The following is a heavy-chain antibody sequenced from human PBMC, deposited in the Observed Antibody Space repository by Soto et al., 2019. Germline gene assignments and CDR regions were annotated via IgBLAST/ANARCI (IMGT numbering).Heavy chain of an antibody. Sequence: QVHLVESGGGVVQPGTSLRLSCAASGFTFNSYAIHWVRQAPGKGLEWVAVISHDGSDKYYGDSVKGRFTISRDNSKNTLYMKMNSLRAEDTALYYCARVSRALRILTPDFDYWGQGTLVTVSS. J-gene: IGHJ4*02. V-gene: IGHV3-30-3*01. D-gene: IGHD3-3*01. CDR3: ARVSRALRILTPDFDY. CDR1: GFTFNSYA. CDR2: ISHDGSDK.